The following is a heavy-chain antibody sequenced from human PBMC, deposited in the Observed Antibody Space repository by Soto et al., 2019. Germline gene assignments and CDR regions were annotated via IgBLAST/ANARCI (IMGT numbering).Heavy chain of an antibody. D-gene: IGHD2-15*01. Sequence: EVQLVESGGGLVRPGGSLRLSCAASGFSFSSYWMSWVRQAPGKGLEWVANIDKDGSEKWYVDSVKGRFTISIDNATNSLYLQMNRLRGEATAVYYCARHSCRPDRIDYYAYWGQGTLVTVSS. CDR2: IDKDGSEK. CDR1: GFSFSSYW. J-gene: IGHJ4*02. V-gene: IGHV3-7*01. CDR3: ARHSCRPDRIDYYAY.